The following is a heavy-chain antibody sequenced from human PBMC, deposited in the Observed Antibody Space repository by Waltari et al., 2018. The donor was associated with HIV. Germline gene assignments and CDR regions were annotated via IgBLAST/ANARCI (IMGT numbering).Heavy chain of an antibody. CDR1: EFTFSRYA. J-gene: IGHJ4*02. CDR3: AKVTRIAVAGTIDY. D-gene: IGHD6-19*01. Sequence: EVQLLESGGGLVQPGGSLRLSCEASEFTFSRYAMSWVRQAPGEGLEWGSAMSGSGGGTYYADSVKGRFTVSRDNPQNTLFLQMNSLRAEDTAIYYCAKVTRIAVAGTIDYWGQGTLVTVSS. CDR2: MSGSGGGT. V-gene: IGHV3-23*01.